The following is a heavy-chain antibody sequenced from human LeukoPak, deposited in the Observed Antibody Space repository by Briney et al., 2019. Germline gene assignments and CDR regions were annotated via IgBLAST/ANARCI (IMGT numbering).Heavy chain of an antibody. CDR2: ISAYNANT. CDR3: ARDSFVRGVIIEARFSGMDV. D-gene: IGHD3-10*02. CDR1: GYTFTNYG. J-gene: IGHJ6*02. V-gene: IGHV1-18*01. Sequence: ASVKVSCKASGYTFTNYGVSWVRQAPGQGLEWMGWISAYNANTNYIQKLQGRVSMTTDTSTSTAYMELRSLRSDDTAVYYCARDSFVRGVIIEARFSGMDVWGQGTTVTVSS.